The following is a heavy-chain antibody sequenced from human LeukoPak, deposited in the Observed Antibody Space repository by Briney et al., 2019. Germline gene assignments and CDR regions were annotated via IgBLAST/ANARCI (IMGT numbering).Heavy chain of an antibody. D-gene: IGHD6-13*01. J-gene: IGHJ5*02. CDR3: ASERTIAAAGTGGHNWFDP. Sequence: SVKVSCKASGGTFSSYAISWVRQAPGQGLEWMGGIIPIFGTANYAQKFQGRVTISTDESTSTAYMELSSLRSEDTAVYYCASERTIAAAGTGGHNWFDPWGQGALVTVSS. CDR1: GGTFSSYA. V-gene: IGHV1-69*05. CDR2: IIPIFGTA.